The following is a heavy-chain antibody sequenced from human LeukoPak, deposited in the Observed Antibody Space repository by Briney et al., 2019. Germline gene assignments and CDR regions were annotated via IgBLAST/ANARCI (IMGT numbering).Heavy chain of an antibody. CDR2: IIPIFGTA. J-gene: IGHJ6*03. Sequence: SVKLSCKASGGTFSSYAISWVRQAPGQGLEWMGRIIPIFGTANYAQKFQGRGTITTDESTSTAYMELSSLRSEDTAVYYCARDGGYGSGSIYYYYYMDVWGKRTTVTVSS. CDR3: ARDGGYGSGSIYYYYYMDV. V-gene: IGHV1-69*05. CDR1: GGTFSSYA. D-gene: IGHD3-10*01.